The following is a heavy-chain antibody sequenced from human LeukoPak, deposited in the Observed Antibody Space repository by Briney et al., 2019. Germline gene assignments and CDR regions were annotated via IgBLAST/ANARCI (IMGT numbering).Heavy chain of an antibody. CDR1: GFTFSSYG. V-gene: IGHV3-30*18. J-gene: IGHJ4*02. D-gene: IGHD1-1*01. Sequence: GRSLRLSCAASGFTFSSYGMDWVRQAPGKGLEWVAVISYDGSNKYYADSVKGRFTISRDNSKNTLYLQMNSLRAEDTAVYYCAKGWNEIDYWGQGTLVTVSS. CDR2: ISYDGSNK. CDR3: AKGWNEIDY.